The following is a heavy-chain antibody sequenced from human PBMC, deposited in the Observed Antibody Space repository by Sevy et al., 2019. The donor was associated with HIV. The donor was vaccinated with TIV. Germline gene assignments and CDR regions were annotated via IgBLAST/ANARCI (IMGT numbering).Heavy chain of an antibody. CDR2: ISAYNGNT. CDR1: GYTFTSYG. D-gene: IGHD3-3*01. J-gene: IGHJ4*02. V-gene: IGHV1-18*01. CDR3: ARELYYDFWSGFSGEYYFDY. Sequence: ASVKVSCKASGYTFTSYGISWVRQAPGQGLEWMGWISAYNGNTNYAQKLQGRVTMTTDTSTSTAYMELRSLRSDDTAVYYCARELYYDFWSGFSGEYYFDYWGQETLVTVSS.